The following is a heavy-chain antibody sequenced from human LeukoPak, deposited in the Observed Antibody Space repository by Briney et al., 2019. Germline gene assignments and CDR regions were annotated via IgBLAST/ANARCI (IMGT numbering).Heavy chain of an antibody. CDR1: GFTFSNAW. Sequence: GGSLRLSCAASGFTFSNAWMSWVRQAPGKGLEWVGRIKSKTDGGTTDYAAPVKGRFTISRDDSKNTLYLQMNSLKTEDTAVYYCTTEKTTVTTLEHDYWGQGTLVTVSS. J-gene: IGHJ4*02. CDR3: TTEKTTVTTLEHDY. CDR2: IKSKTDGGTT. D-gene: IGHD4-17*01. V-gene: IGHV3-15*01.